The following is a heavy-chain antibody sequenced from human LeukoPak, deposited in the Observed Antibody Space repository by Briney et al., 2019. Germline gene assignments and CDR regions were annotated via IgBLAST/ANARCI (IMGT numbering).Heavy chain of an antibody. J-gene: IGHJ3*02. Sequence: GGSLRLSCAASGFTLSYFGMNWVRQAPGKGLEWVSSISRATTYIYYADSVKGRFTISRDSAKNSLYLQMNSLRAEDTAVYYCARGYSSGWYVASKDNDAFDIWGQGTMVTVSS. V-gene: IGHV3-21*01. CDR1: GFTLSYFG. CDR2: ISRATTYI. CDR3: ARGYSSGWYVASKDNDAFDI. D-gene: IGHD6-19*01.